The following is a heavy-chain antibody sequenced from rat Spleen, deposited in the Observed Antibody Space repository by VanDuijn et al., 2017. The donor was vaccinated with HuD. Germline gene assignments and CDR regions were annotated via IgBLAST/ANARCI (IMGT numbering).Heavy chain of an antibody. V-gene: IGHV5-29*01. CDR1: GFTPSDHY. CDR2: ISYDGSRT. Sequence: EVQLVESDGGLVQPGRSLKLSCAASGFTPSDHYMAWVRQTPTKGLEWVATISYDGSRTYYRDSVKGRFTISRDNAKSTLYLQMNSLRSEDTATYYCTRGQPLDYWGQGVMVTVSS. J-gene: IGHJ2*01. CDR3: TRGQPLDY. D-gene: IGHD3-4*01.